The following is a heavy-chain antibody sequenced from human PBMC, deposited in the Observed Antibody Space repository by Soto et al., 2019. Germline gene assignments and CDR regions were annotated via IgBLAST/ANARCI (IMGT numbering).Heavy chain of an antibody. V-gene: IGHV3-48*01. J-gene: IGHJ4*02. D-gene: IGHD3-10*01. CDR2: ISSSSSTI. Sequence: EVQLVESGGGLVQPGGSLRLSCAASGFTFSSYSMNWVRQAPGKGLEWVSYISSSSSTIYYADSVKGRFTISRDNAKNSLYLQMNSLRAEDTAVYYWARGSGSGSYYDFDYWGQGTLVTVSS. CDR1: GFTFSSYS. CDR3: ARGSGSGSYYDFDY.